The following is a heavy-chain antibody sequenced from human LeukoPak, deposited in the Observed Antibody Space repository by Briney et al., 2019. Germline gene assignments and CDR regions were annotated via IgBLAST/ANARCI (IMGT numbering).Heavy chain of an antibody. D-gene: IGHD2-15*01. CDR3: ARRERPSPATWLAKRKEYFQH. CDR1: GDSFSGYY. Sequence: RTSETLSLTCAVYGDSFSGYYWSWIPQPPGKGLEWIGEINHSGSTNYNPSLKSRVTISVDTSKNQFSLKLSSVTAADTAVYYCARRERPSPATWLAKRKEYFQHWGQGTLVTVSS. V-gene: IGHV4-34*01. J-gene: IGHJ1*01. CDR2: INHSGST.